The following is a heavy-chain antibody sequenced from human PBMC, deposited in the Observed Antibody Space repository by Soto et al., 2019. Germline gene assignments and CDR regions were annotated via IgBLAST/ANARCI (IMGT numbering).Heavy chain of an antibody. D-gene: IGHD3-10*01. CDR3: AGGWFVEFLYYFHY. J-gene: IGHJ4*02. CDR2: ISAYNGNT. Sequence: QVQLVQSGAEVKKPGASVKVSCKASGYTFTSYGISWVRQAPGQGLEWMGWISAYNGNTNHAQKPQGRVTMTTDTSTSPASMQLRSLRSDDTAVYYCAGGWFVEFLYYFHYWGQGTLVTVSS. CDR1: GYTFTSYG. V-gene: IGHV1-18*01.